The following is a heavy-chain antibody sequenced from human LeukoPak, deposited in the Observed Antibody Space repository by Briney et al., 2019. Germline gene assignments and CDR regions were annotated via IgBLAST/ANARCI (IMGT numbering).Heavy chain of an antibody. CDR1: GGTFISYA. J-gene: IGHJ6*02. CDR3: ARGYCSSTSCYPYYYYGMDV. CDR2: IIPIFGTA. V-gene: IGHV1-69*13. D-gene: IGHD2-2*01. Sequence: ASVKVSCKASGGTFISYAISWVRQAPGQGLEWMGGIIPIFGTANYAQKFQGRVTITADESTSTAYMELSSLRSEDTAVYYCARGYCSSTSCYPYYYYGMDVWGQGTTVTVSS.